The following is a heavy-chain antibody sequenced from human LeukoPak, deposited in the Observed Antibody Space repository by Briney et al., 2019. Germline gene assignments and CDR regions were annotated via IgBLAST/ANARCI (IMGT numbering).Heavy chain of an antibody. D-gene: IGHD4-17*01. Sequence: GGSLRLSCAASGFIFDDYGMSWVRHAPGKGLEWVSGINWNGGRTGYADSVKGRFTISRDNAKNSLYLQMNSLRAEDTALYYCARDYDYGDYPGYWGQGTLVTVSS. CDR2: INWNGGRT. J-gene: IGHJ4*02. V-gene: IGHV3-20*04. CDR3: ARDYDYGDYPGY. CDR1: GFIFDDYG.